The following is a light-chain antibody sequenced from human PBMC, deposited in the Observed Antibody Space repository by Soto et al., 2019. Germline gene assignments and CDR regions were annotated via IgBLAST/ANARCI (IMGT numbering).Light chain of an antibody. V-gene: IGKV3-15*01. CDR3: QQYNNWPLT. CDR2: GAS. CDR1: QSVSSN. Sequence: EIVMTQSPATLSVSPGERATLSCRASQSVSSNLAWYQQKPGQGPRLLIYGASTRATGIPARVSGSGSGTEFTLTISSLQSEDFAVYYWQQYNNWPLTFGGGTKVEVK. J-gene: IGKJ4*01.